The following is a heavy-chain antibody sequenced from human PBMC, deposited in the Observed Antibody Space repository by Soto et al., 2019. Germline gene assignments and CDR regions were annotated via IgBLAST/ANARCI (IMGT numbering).Heavy chain of an antibody. CDR1: GFTFSSYA. Sequence: PGGSLRLSCAASGFTFSSYAMHWVRQAPGKGLEWVAVISYGGSNKYYADSVKGRFTISRDNSKNTLYLQMNSLRAEDTAVYYCARGSTVRGVIDPWYFDLWGRGTLVTVSS. D-gene: IGHD3-10*01. CDR3: ARGSTVRGVIDPWYFDL. CDR2: ISYGGSNK. V-gene: IGHV3-30-3*01. J-gene: IGHJ2*01.